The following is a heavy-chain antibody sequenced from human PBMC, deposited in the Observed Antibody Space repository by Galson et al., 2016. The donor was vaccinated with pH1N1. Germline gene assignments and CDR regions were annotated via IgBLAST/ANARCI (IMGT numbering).Heavy chain of an antibody. V-gene: IGHV4-59*02. CDR3: AGGVMVRGWGGYFDY. Sequence: SETLSLTCTVSGASVSSHYWSWIRQPPGKGLEWIGNIDYKRNTNYTPSLKSRVTISVDTSKNQFSLKLSSVTAADTAVYYCAGGVMVRGWGGYFDYWGQGTLVTVSS. CDR1: GASVSSHY. J-gene: IGHJ4*02. D-gene: IGHD3-10*01. CDR2: IDYKRNT.